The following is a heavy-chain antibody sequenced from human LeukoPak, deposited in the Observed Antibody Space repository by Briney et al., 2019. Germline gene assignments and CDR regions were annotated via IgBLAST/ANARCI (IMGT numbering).Heavy chain of an antibody. Sequence: PLETLSPTCAVSVGSISSGAYSRSSIRQPPGEGLEWMGYIYRSGSTYYNPALKSRVTISVDRSKNQFSLKLSSVTAADTAVYYCARGRDAVYGIFDYWGQGTLVTVSS. CDR1: VGSISSGAYS. J-gene: IGHJ4*02. D-gene: IGHD3-10*01. V-gene: IGHV4-30-2*01. CDR2: IYRSGST. CDR3: ARGRDAVYGIFDY.